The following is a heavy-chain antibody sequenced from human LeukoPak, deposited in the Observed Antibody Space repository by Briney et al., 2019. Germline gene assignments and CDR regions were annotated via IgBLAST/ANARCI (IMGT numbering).Heavy chain of an antibody. Sequence: KVSCKASGGTFSSYAISWVRQAPGQGLEWMGRIIPIFGTANYAQKFQGRVTITTDESTSTAYMELSSLRSEDTAVYYCARELVVTAIPDAFDIWGQGTMVTVSS. V-gene: IGHV1-69*05. D-gene: IGHD2-21*02. CDR2: IIPIFGTA. CDR3: ARELVVTAIPDAFDI. J-gene: IGHJ3*02. CDR1: GGTFSSYA.